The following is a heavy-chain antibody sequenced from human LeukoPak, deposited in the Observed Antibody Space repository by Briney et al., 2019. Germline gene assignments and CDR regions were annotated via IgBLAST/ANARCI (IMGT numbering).Heavy chain of an antibody. J-gene: IGHJ5*02. D-gene: IGHD5-18*01. V-gene: IGHV3-23*01. CDR3: AKERGYSYGHNWFDP. Sequence: GGSLRLSCAASGFTFSSYVMSWVRQAPGKGLEWVSAISGSGGSTYYADSVKGRFTISRDNSKNTLYLQMNSLRAEDTAVYYCAKERGYSYGHNWFDPWGQGTLVTVSS. CDR2: ISGSGGST. CDR1: GFTFSSYV.